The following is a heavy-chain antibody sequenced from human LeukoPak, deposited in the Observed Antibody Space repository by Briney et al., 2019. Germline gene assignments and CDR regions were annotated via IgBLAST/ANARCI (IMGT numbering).Heavy chain of an antibody. J-gene: IGHJ3*02. Sequence: PSETLSLTCTVSGGSISSYYWSWIRQPPGKGLEWIGYIYYSGSTNYNPSLKSRVTISVDTSKNRFSLKLSSVTAADTAVYYCARHTGIIGSAFDIWGQGTMVTVSS. CDR1: GGSISSYY. V-gene: IGHV4-59*08. CDR3: ARHTGIIGSAFDI. D-gene: IGHD3-3*01. CDR2: IYYSGST.